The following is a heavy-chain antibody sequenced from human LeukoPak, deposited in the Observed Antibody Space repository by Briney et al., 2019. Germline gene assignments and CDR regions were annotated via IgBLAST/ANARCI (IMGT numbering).Heavy chain of an antibody. V-gene: IGHV4-4*07. Sequence: SETLSLTCTVSGGSISSYYWSWLRQPAGKGLEWIGRIYTSGSTNYNPSLKRLVTISVDTSKNQFSLKLSSVTAADTAVYYCARSGGGYSGYDFLGRWGQGTLVTVSS. CDR2: IYTSGST. D-gene: IGHD5-12*01. J-gene: IGHJ4*02. CDR3: ARSGGGYSGYDFLGR. CDR1: GGSISSYY.